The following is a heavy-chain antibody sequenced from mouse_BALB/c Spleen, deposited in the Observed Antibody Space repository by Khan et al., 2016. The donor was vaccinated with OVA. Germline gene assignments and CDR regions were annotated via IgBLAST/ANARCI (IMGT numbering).Heavy chain of an antibody. J-gene: IGHJ3*01. CDR1: GFTFSTYG. D-gene: IGHD1-1*01. V-gene: IGHV5-6*01. CDR3: TRHANYYDSEGFAL. CDR2: VSTGGSYT. Sequence: EVELVESGGDLVKPGGSLKLSCAASGFTFSTYGMSWVRQTPDKRLEWVATVSTGGSYTYYPDSVKGRFTISRDNAKNTLYLQMRGLKSEDLAMFYCTRHANYYDSEGFALWGQGTLVTVSA.